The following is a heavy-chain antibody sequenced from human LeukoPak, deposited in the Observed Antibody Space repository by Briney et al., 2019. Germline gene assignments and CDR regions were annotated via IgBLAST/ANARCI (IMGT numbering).Heavy chain of an antibody. CDR3: ARGQYCSTTTCDSARRYFDF. CDR2: INDSGST. Sequence: SETLSHTCAVSGGAFSNYFWTWIRQPPGKGLEWMAEINDSGSTNSNSSLRSRVAISVDTSKKQFSLSLTSVTAADTAVYYCARGQYCSTTTCDSARRYFDFWGQGTLVTVSS. J-gene: IGHJ4*02. V-gene: IGHV4-34*01. D-gene: IGHD2-2*01. CDR1: GGAFSNYF.